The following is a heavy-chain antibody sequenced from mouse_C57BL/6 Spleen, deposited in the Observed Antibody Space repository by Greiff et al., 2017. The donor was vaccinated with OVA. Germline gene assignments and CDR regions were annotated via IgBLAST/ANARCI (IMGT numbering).Heavy chain of an antibody. J-gene: IGHJ4*01. Sequence: QVQLKQSGAELARPGASVKLSCKASGYTFTSYGISWVKQRTGQGLEWIGEIYPRSGNTYYNAKFTGKGTLTADKYSGSAFMGLRSLTTEDSAVYFCALTGTRAMDYWGQGTSVTVSA. CDR2: IYPRSGNT. CDR1: GYTFTSYG. V-gene: IGHV1-81*01. D-gene: IGHD4-1*01. CDR3: ALTGTRAMDY.